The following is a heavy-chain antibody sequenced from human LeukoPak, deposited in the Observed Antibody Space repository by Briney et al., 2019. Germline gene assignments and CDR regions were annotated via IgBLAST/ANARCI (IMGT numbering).Heavy chain of an antibody. Sequence: ASVKVSCKASGYTFTGYYMHWVRQAPGQGLEWMGWINPNSGGTNYAQKFQGRVTMTRDTSISTAYMELSRLRSDDTAVYYCARDVVVVPAAEYFQHWGQGTLVTVSS. CDR2: INPNSGGT. V-gene: IGHV1-2*02. CDR3: ARDVVVVPAAEYFQH. J-gene: IGHJ1*01. CDR1: GYTFTGYY. D-gene: IGHD2-2*01.